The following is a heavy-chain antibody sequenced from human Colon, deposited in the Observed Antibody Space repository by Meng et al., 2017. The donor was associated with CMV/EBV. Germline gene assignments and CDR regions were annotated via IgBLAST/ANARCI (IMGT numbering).Heavy chain of an antibody. D-gene: IGHD1-1*01. CDR2: IYSETTGSST. Sequence: GGSLRLSCAASGFVVSSNYISWVRQAPGKGLEWVSMIYSETTGSSTYYGASVRGRFTISRDKSKNSVYLQMNNLRSEDTAGYYCARQNWNDWGQGTLVTVSS. CDR3: ARQNWND. CDR1: GFVVSSNY. V-gene: IGHV3-53*01. J-gene: IGHJ4*02.